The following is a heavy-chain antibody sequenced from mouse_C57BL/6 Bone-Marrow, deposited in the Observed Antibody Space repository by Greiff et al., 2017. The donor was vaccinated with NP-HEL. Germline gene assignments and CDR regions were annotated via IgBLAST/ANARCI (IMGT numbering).Heavy chain of an antibody. CDR3: ARWRGSTSMEY. V-gene: IGHV1-42*01. Sequence: EVQLQESGPELVKPGASVKISCKASGYSFTGYYMNWVKQSPEKSLEWIGEINPSTGGTTYNQKFKAKATLTVDKSSSTAYMQLKSLTSEDSAVYYCARWRGSTSMEYWGQGTSVTVSS. J-gene: IGHJ4*01. CDR1: GYSFTGYY. CDR2: INPSTGGT.